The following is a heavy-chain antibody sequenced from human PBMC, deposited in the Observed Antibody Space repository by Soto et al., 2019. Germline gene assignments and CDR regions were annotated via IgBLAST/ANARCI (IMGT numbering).Heavy chain of an antibody. J-gene: IGHJ4*02. CDR3: ARARTKYYYDSSGYFKI. CDR1: GSTYPSSG. V-gene: IGHV1-18*01. CDR2: ISAYNGNT. Sequence: APVQVSCKASGSTYPSSGGGWVRQAQDQGLEWMGWISAYNGNTNYAQKLQGRVTMTTDTSTSTAYMELRSLRSDDTAVYYCARARTKYYYDSSGYFKIWGQGTLVTGSS. D-gene: IGHD3-22*01.